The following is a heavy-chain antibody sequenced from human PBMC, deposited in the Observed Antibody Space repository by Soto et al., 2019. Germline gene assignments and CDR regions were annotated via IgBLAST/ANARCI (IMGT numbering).Heavy chain of an antibody. J-gene: IGHJ5*02. V-gene: IGHV1-69*06. Sequence: QVQLVQSGAEVKKPGSSVKVSCKASGGTFSSYAISWVRQAPGQGLEWMGGIIPIFGTANYAQKFQGRVTITADKYTRTAYMELSSLRSEDTAVYYFARGREESDYCSGGSCYSGYNWFDPWGQGTLVTVSS. CDR2: IIPIFGTA. CDR3: ARGREESDYCSGGSCYSGYNWFDP. CDR1: GGTFSSYA. D-gene: IGHD2-15*01.